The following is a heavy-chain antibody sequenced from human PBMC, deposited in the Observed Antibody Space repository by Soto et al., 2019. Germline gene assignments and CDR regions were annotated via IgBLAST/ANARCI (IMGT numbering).Heavy chain of an antibody. D-gene: IGHD2-21*01. CDR1: GFTSSYYA. V-gene: IGHV3-23*01. J-gene: IGHJ6*02. CDR3: AKCNGRGAGYYRGMDV. CDR2: KRVPAGET. Sequence: EVELLESGGGVVQPGGSLRLSCVASGFTSSYYAMTWVRQAPGKGLEGVAEKRVPAGETFYADSVRGRFTISRDPSKNTLFLQMDSLRAEDTATYFCAKCNGRGAGYYRGMDVWGQGTAVTVSS.